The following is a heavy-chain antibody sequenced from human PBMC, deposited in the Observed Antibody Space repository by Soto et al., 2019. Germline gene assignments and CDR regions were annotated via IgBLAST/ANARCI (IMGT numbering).Heavy chain of an antibody. J-gene: IGHJ4*02. CDR2: IYYSGST. Sequence: SATLSLTCTVSGGSISSYYWSWIRQPPGKGLEWIGYIYYSGSTNYNPSLKSRVTISVDTSKNQFSLKLSSVTAADTAVYYCARDYGSGKNWGQGTLVTVSS. CDR1: GGSISSYY. V-gene: IGHV4-59*01. D-gene: IGHD3-10*01. CDR3: ARDYGSGKN.